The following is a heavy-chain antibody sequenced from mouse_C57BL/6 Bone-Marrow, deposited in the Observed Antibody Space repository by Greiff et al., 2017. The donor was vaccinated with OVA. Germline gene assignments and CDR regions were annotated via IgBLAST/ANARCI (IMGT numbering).Heavy chain of an antibody. CDR3: ARKGDSSGLYAMDY. V-gene: IGHV2-2*01. D-gene: IGHD3-2*02. CDR2: IWSGGST. Sequence: QVQLQQSGPGLVQPSQSLSITCTVSGFSLTSYGVHWVRQSPGKGLEWLGVIWSGGSTVYNAAFISRLGISKDNSKSQVFFKMNSLQADDTAIYYCARKGDSSGLYAMDYWGQGTSVTVSS. J-gene: IGHJ4*01. CDR1: GFSLTSYG.